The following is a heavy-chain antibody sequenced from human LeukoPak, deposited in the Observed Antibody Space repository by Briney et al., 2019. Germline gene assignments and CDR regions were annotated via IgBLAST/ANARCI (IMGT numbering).Heavy chain of an antibody. J-gene: IGHJ4*02. D-gene: IGHD5-18*01. CDR1: GFTFSSYA. V-gene: IGHV3-23*01. Sequence: GGSLRLSCAASGFTFSSYAMSWVRQAPGKGLEWVSAISGSGGSAYYADSVKGRFTISRDNSKNALYLQMNSLRAEDTAVYYCAKDRTAMSPFDYWGQGTLVTVSS. CDR3: AKDRTAMSPFDY. CDR2: ISGSGGSA.